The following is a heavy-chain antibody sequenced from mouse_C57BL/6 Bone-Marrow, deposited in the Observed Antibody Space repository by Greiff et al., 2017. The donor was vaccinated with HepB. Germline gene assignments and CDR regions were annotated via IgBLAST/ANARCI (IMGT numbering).Heavy chain of an antibody. CDR1: GFTFSDAW. J-gene: IGHJ3*01. V-gene: IGHV6-6*01. D-gene: IGHD2-5*01. CDR2: IRNKANNHAT. CDR3: THYSNYWFAY. Sequence: EVKLMESGGGLVQPGGSMKLSCAASGFTFSDAWMDWVRQSPEKGLEWVAEIRNKANNHATYYAESVKGRFTISRDDSKSSVYLQMNSLRAEDTGIYYCTHYSNYWFAYWGQGTLVTVSA.